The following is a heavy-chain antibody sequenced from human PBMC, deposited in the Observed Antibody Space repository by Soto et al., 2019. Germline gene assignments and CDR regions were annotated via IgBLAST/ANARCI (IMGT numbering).Heavy chain of an antibody. V-gene: IGHV1-2*02. CDR1: GYPFTAYY. D-gene: IGHD3-22*01. Sequence: GASVKVSCKASGYPFTAYYIHWVRQAPGQGLEWMGWINPDSRATNYAQKFQGSIAMTRDTSVSTAYMELSRLRSDDTAVYYCARDMIVVVDDAFDIWGQGTMVTVSS. CDR2: INPDSRAT. J-gene: IGHJ3*02. CDR3: ARDMIVVVDDAFDI.